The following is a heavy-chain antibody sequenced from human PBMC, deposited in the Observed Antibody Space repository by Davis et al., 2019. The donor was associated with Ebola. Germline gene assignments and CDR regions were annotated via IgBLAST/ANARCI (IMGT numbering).Heavy chain of an antibody. CDR3: ARGGCSSTSCYGYYYYGMDV. Sequence: PSETLSLTCTVSGGSISSSSYYWGWIRQPPGKGLEWIGSIYYSGSTYYNPSLKSRVTISVDTYKNQFSLKLSSVIAADTAVYYCARGGCSSTSCYGYYYYGMDVWGQGTTVTVSS. J-gene: IGHJ6*02. CDR2: IYYSGST. D-gene: IGHD2-2*01. V-gene: IGHV4-39*07. CDR1: GGSISSSSYY.